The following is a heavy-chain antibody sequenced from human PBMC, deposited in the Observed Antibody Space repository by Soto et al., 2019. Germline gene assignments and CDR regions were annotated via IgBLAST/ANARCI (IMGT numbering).Heavy chain of an antibody. CDR1: GGSISSGDYY. CDR3: ARTSPIVGATYYFDY. V-gene: IGHV4-30-4*01. CDR2: IYYSGST. Sequence: ASETLSLTCTVSGGSISSGDYYWSWIRQPPGKGLEWIGYIYYSGSTYYNPSLKSRVTISVDTSKNQFSLKLSSVTAADTAVYYCARTSPIVGATYYFDYWGKGTLVTVSS. D-gene: IGHD1-26*01. J-gene: IGHJ4*02.